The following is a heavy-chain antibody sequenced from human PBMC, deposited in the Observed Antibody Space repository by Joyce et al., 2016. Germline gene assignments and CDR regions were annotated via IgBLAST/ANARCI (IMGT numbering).Heavy chain of an antibody. J-gene: IGHJ6*02. D-gene: IGHD1-1*01. CDR1: GFTVSSNY. V-gene: IGHV3-53*04. CDR3: ARDYLNDYYYYGMDV. CDR2: IYSGGNT. Sequence: EVQLVESGGGLVQPGGSLRLSCAASGFTVSSNYWLWVRQARGKGLECVSVIYSGGNTYYADSVNGRFTISRHNSKNTLYLQMNSLRAEDTAVYYCARDYLNDYYYYGMDVWGQGTTVTVSS.